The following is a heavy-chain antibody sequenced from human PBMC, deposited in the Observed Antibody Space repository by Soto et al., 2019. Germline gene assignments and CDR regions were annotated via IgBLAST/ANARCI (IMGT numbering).Heavy chain of an antibody. V-gene: IGHV3-23*01. Sequence: EVQLLESGGGLVQPGGSLRLSCAASGFTFSSYAMSWVRQAPGKGLERVSVISGSGDSTYYADSVTGRFTISRDNSKNTLYLQMNSLRAEDTAVYYCARRGSGSYFDYWGQGTLVTVSS. D-gene: IGHD1-26*01. CDR3: ARRGSGSYFDY. J-gene: IGHJ4*02. CDR2: ISGSGDST. CDR1: GFTFSSYA.